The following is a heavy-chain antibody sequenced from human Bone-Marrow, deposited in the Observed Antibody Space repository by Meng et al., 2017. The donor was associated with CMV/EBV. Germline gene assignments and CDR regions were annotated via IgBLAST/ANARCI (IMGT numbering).Heavy chain of an antibody. Sequence: ASVKVSCKTSGYTFTRFGVTWMRQAPGQGLEWMGWVSADNGDTNYAQKFQGRVTMTTDTSTTTAFMELRSLTSDDTAVYYCARWLEDIGDLWGQGTLVTVSS. J-gene: IGHJ4*02. V-gene: IGHV1-18*01. CDR2: VSADNGDT. CDR3: ARWLEDIGDL. D-gene: IGHD2-15*01. CDR1: GYTFTRFG.